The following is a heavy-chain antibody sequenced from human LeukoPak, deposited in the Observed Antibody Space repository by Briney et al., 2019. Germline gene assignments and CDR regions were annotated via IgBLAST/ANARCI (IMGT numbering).Heavy chain of an antibody. CDR1: GGSISSGGYY. V-gene: IGHV4-61*08. CDR2: IYCIGST. Sequence: PSETLSLTCAVSGGSISSGGYYWSWIRQPPGKGLEWIGYIYCIGSTNYNPSLKSRVTISVDTSKNQFSLKLSSVNAADTAVYYCARVHQPIYDFWSGYYYGMDVWGQGTTVTVSS. D-gene: IGHD3-3*01. J-gene: IGHJ6*02. CDR3: ARVHQPIYDFWSGYYYGMDV.